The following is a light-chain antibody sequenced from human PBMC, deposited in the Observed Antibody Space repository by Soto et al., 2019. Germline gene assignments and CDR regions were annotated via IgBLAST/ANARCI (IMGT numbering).Light chain of an antibody. Sequence: EILLTQSPATLSVSPGERATLSCRASQSVSSNLAWYQQKPGQPPRILIYGASTRDTGIPARFSGSGSGTDFTLTISRLDPEDFSVYYCQQCGISPLTFGGGTKVDIK. J-gene: IGKJ4*01. CDR1: QSVSSN. V-gene: IGKV3-15*01. CDR2: GAS. CDR3: QQCGISPLT.